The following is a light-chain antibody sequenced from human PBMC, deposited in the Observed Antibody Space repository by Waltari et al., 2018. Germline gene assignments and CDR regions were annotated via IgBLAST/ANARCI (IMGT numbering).Light chain of an antibody. V-gene: IGLV1-51*01. CDR1: SSNIGNNY. CDR2: DNN. Sequence: QSVLTQPPSVSAAPGQKVTIPCSGSSSNIGNNYVSWYQQLPGTAPKLLIYDNNTRPSGIPDRFSGSKSGTSATLGITGLQTGDEADYYCGTWDSSLSAVVFGGGTKLTVL. J-gene: IGLJ2*01. CDR3: GTWDSSLSAVV.